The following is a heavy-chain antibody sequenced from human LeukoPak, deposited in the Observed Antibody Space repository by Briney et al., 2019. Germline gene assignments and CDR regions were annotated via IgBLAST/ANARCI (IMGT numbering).Heavy chain of an antibody. J-gene: IGHJ5*02. D-gene: IGHD4-17*01. Sequence: GGSLRLSCAASGFTFSSYAMHWVRQAPGKGLEWVAVISYDGSNKYYADSVKGRFTISRDNSKNRLYLQMNSLRAEDTAVYYCARDYPDNDYGDYENWFDPWGQGTLVTVSS. V-gene: IGHV3-30-3*01. CDR3: ARDYPDNDYGDYENWFDP. CDR1: GFTFSSYA. CDR2: ISYDGSNK.